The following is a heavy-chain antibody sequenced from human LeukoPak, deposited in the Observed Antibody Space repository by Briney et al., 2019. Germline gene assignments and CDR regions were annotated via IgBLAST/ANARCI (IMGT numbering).Heavy chain of an antibody. CDR2: IYHSGST. V-gene: IGHV4-38-2*02. Sequence: SETLSLTCTVSGYSISSGYFWGWIRQPPGKGLEWIGSIYHSGSTYYNPSLKSRVTISVDTSKNQFSLKLSSVTAADTAVYYCASFLSYDSSGYPVDAFDIWGQGTMVTVSS. CDR3: ASFLSYDSSGYPVDAFDI. D-gene: IGHD3-22*01. J-gene: IGHJ3*02. CDR1: GYSISSGYF.